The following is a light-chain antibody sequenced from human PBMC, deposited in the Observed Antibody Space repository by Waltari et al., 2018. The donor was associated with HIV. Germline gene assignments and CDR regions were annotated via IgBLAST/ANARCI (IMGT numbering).Light chain of an antibody. J-gene: IGLJ2*01. CDR2: DDG. CDR1: NIGSKR. Sequence: SYVLTQSPSVSLAPGRTARITCGGNNIGSKRVHWYQQKPGQAPVLVIYDDGDRPSGIPGGRAGTTSENGAILTIGGVEVGDEADYYCQVWDSNSDQVVFGGGTRLTVL. V-gene: IGLV3-21*01. CDR3: QVWDSNSDQVV.